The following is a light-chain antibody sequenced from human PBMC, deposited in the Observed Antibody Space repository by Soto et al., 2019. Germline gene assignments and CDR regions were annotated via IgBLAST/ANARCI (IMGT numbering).Light chain of an antibody. CDR1: QRVSSN. CDR3: QQYNNWPGYT. Sequence: EIVMTQSPATLSVSPGERATLSCRASQRVSSNLAWYQQKPGQAPRLLIYGASTRATGIPARFSGSGSGTEFTLNISSLQSEDFGVYYCQQYNNWPGYTFGQGTKLEIK. J-gene: IGKJ2*01. V-gene: IGKV3-15*01. CDR2: GAS.